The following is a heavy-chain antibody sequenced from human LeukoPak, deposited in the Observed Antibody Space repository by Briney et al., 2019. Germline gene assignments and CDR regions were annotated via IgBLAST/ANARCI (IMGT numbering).Heavy chain of an antibody. D-gene: IGHD2-21*01. Sequence: SETLSLTCSVSGSSITGFHWGWIRQPPGKGLEWIGYIQASGTTKHNPSLKRRFTISIDTSKAQFSLNVNSVSAADTAMYYCARLDRCGADSCIDSWGQGNLVIVSS. CDR1: GSSITGFH. CDR3: ARLDRCGADSCIDS. CDR2: IQASGTT. J-gene: IGHJ4*02. V-gene: IGHV4-59*01.